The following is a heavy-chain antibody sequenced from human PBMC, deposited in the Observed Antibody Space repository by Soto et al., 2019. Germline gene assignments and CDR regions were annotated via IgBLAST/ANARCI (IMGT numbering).Heavy chain of an antibody. V-gene: IGHV3-74*01. Sequence: EVQLVESGGGLVQPGGSLRLSCAASGFTFSSYWMHWVRQAPGKGLVWVSRINSDGSSASYADSVKGRFTISRDNAKNTLYLQMNSLRAEDTAVYYCARDPTVAGPPLFDFWGQGTLVTVSS. CDR1: GFTFSSYW. J-gene: IGHJ4*02. CDR3: ARDPTVAGPPLFDF. D-gene: IGHD6-19*01. CDR2: INSDGSSA.